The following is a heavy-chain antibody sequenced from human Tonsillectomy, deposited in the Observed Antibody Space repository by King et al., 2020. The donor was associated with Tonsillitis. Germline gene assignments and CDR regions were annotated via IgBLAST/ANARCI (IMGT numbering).Heavy chain of an antibody. J-gene: IGHJ4*02. Sequence: DVQLVESGGGLVQPGGSLRLSCAASGFTFSSYWMSWVRQASGKGLEWVANVKQDGSEKYYVDSVKGRFTISRDNAKNSLYLQMNSLRAEDTAVYYCARDNIVVVTATSTFDYWGQGTLVTVSS. CDR1: GFTFSSYW. D-gene: IGHD2-21*02. V-gene: IGHV3-7*01. CDR2: VKQDGSEK. CDR3: ARDNIVVVTATSTFDY.